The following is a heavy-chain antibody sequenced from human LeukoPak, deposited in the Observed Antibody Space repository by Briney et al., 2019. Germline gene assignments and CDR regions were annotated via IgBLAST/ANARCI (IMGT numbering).Heavy chain of an antibody. CDR3: ARDLATADGVDY. J-gene: IGHJ4*02. CDR2: INWNGGST. CDR1: GFTFDDYG. Sequence: AGGSPRLSCAASGFTFDDYGISWVRQAPGKGLEWVSGINWNGGSTGYADSVKGRFTISRDNAKNSLYLQMNSLRAEDTALYYCARDLATADGVDYWGQGTLVTVSS. D-gene: IGHD1-26*01. V-gene: IGHV3-20*04.